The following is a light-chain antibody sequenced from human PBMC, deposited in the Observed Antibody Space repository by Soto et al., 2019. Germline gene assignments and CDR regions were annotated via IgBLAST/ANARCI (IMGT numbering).Light chain of an antibody. CDR2: EAS. Sequence: DIPMTQSPSTLSASVGDRVTITCRASQSISGWLAWYQQKPGTAPKLLIYEASNLESGVPSRFSGSGSGTEFTLTISSLQPDDFATYYCQQYYSDWTFGQGTKVEI. J-gene: IGKJ1*01. CDR3: QQYYSDWT. V-gene: IGKV1-5*01. CDR1: QSISGW.